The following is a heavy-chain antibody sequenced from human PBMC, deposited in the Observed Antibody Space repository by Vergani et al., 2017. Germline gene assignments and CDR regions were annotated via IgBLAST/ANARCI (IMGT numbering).Heavy chain of an antibody. CDR2: IYYSGST. D-gene: IGHD6-19*01. CDR1: GGSISSYY. Sequence: QVQLQESGPGLVKPSQTLSLTCTVSGGSISSYYWSWIRQPPGKGLEWIGYIYYSGSTNYNPSLKSRVTISVDTSKNQFYLKLSSVTAADTAVYYCARDREAVAGNWFDPWGQGTLVTVSS. J-gene: IGHJ5*02. V-gene: IGHV4-59*01. CDR3: ARDREAVAGNWFDP.